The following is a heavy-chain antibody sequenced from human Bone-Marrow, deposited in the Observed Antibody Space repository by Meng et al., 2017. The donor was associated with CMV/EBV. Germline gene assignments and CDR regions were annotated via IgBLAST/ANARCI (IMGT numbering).Heavy chain of an antibody. CDR1: GFTFSSYA. CDR3: ATEGFDY. V-gene: IGHV3-23*01. CDR2: ISGSGGST. Sequence: GESLKISCAVSGFTFSSYAMSWVRQAPGKGLEWVSVISGSGGSTNYVDSVKGRFTISRDNSKNTVYVQMNSLRAEDTAVYYCATEGFDYWGQGTVVTVSS. J-gene: IGHJ4*02.